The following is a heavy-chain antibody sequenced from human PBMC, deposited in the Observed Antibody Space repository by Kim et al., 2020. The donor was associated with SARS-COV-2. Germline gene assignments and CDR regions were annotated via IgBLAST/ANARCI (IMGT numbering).Heavy chain of an antibody. D-gene: IGHD3-10*01. Sequence: SETLSLTCTVSGGSVSSGDHYWSWIRQPPGKGLEWIGYIYYRVSPFYNPSLKSRLTISIDTSRNQFSLKLNSVTAADTAVYYCARAYGSGNYNDYWSQGTLVAVSS. CDR3: ARAYGSGNYNDY. V-gene: IGHV4-30-4*01. CDR2: IYYRVSP. CDR1: GGSVSSGDHY. J-gene: IGHJ4*02.